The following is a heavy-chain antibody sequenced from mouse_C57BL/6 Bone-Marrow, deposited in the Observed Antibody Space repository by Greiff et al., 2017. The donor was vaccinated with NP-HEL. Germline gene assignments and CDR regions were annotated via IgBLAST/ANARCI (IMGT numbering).Heavy chain of an antibody. D-gene: IGHD4-1*01. J-gene: IGHJ1*03. Sequence: QVQLQQSGPELVKPGASVKISCKASGYTFTDYYITWVNQRPGQGLEWIGWIFPGGGITYYTEKFKGKATLTVDKSSSTAYMLLSSLTSEDSAVYCCARPNWHWYFDVWGTGTTVTVSS. V-gene: IGHV1-75*01. CDR2: IFPGGGIT. CDR3: ARPNWHWYFDV. CDR1: GYTFTDYY.